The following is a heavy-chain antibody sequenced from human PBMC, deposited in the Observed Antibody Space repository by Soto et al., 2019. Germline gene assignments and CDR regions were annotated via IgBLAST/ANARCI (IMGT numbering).Heavy chain of an antibody. V-gene: IGHV1-18*01. CDR3: ARYGFAQAVGDYNYYGMDV. CDR1: GYTFGHYG. D-gene: IGHD2-15*01. CDR2: ISGYNGET. Sequence: QVQLLQSGAEVKKPGASVKVSCETSGYTFGHYGINWVRQAPGEGLEWMGWISGYNGETNYAQKLQARVTMTIDTSTIIAYVEVRSLRPDDTAVYYGARYGFAQAVGDYNYYGMDVWGQGTTVTVSS. J-gene: IGHJ6*02.